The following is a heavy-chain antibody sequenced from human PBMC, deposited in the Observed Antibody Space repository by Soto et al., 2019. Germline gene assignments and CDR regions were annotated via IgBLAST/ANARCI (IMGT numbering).Heavy chain of an antibody. Sequence: SETLSLTCTVSGGSISSCGYYWSWIRQHPGKGLEWIGYIYYSGSTYYNPSLKSRVTISVDTSKNQFSLKLSSVTAADTAVYYCARDKMPRGYCSGGSCHKIYGMDVWGQGTTVTVSS. CDR2: IYYSGST. CDR1: GGSISSCGYY. J-gene: IGHJ6*02. D-gene: IGHD2-15*01. CDR3: ARDKMPRGYCSGGSCHKIYGMDV. V-gene: IGHV4-31*03.